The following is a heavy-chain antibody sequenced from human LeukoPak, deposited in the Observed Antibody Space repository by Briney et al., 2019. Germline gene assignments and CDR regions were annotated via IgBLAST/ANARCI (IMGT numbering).Heavy chain of an antibody. J-gene: IGHJ4*02. CDR2: LKEDGSEK. Sequence: GGSLRLSCAASGFTFSSHWMTWVRQAPGKGLEWVANLKEDGSEKYYVDSVKGRFTITRDNAKNSLYLQMNSLRGDDTAVYYCARGVYYFDYWGQGILVTVSS. V-gene: IGHV3-7*04. CDR3: ARGVYYFDY. CDR1: GFTFSSHW.